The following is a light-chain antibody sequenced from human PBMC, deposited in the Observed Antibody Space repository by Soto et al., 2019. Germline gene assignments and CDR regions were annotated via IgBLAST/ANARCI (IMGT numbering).Light chain of an antibody. CDR3: QQYKIYSRT. V-gene: IGKV1-5*03. J-gene: IGKJ1*01. Sequence: DIQMTQSPSTLSASVGDRDTITCRASQSIGTYLAWYQQKPGKPPKLLIYKASSLESGVPLRFSGSGSGTEFTLTINSLQPDDFATYYCQQYKIYSRTFGQGTKVEIK. CDR2: KAS. CDR1: QSIGTY.